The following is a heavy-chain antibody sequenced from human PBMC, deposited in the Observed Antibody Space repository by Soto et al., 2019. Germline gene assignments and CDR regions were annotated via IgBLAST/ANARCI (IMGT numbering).Heavy chain of an antibody. D-gene: IGHD3-3*01. V-gene: IGHV4-34*01. Sequence: SETLSLTCAVYGGSFSGYYWSWIRQPPGKGLEWIGEINHSGSTNYNPSLKSRVTISVDTSKNQFSLKLSSVTAADTAVYYCARETYYDFWSGAGPGYYYYYMDVWGKGTTVTVSS. CDR3: ARETYYDFWSGAGPGYYYYYMDV. CDR2: INHSGST. J-gene: IGHJ6*03. CDR1: GGSFSGYY.